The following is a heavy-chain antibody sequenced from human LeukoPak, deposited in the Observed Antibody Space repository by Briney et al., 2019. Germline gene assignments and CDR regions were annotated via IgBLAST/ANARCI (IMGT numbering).Heavy chain of an antibody. D-gene: IGHD3-10*01. CDR1: GDSVSSNSAA. V-gene: IGHV6-1*01. CDR3: ARDLSRSYYYGSGRHYYYYYMDV. J-gene: IGHJ6*03. Sequence: QTLSLTCAISGDSVSSNSAAWNWIRQSPSRGLEWLGRTYYRSKWYNDYAVSVKSRITINPDTSKNQFSLQLNSVTPEDTAVYYCARDLSRSYYYGSGRHYYYYYMDVWGKGTTVTVSS. CDR2: TYYRSKWYN.